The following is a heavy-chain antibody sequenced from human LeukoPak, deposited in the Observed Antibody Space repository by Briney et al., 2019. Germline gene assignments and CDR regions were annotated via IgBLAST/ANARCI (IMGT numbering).Heavy chain of an antibody. J-gene: IGHJ4*02. D-gene: IGHD6-13*01. CDR3: ARGMRGAAAIFNY. CDR1: GYTFTSYA. Sequence: ASEKVSCKASGYTFTSYAMHWVRQAPGQRLEWMGWINAGNGNTKYSQKFQGRVTITRDTSASTAYMELSSLRSEDTAVYYCARGMRGAAAIFNYWGQGTLVTVSS. V-gene: IGHV1-3*01. CDR2: INAGNGNT.